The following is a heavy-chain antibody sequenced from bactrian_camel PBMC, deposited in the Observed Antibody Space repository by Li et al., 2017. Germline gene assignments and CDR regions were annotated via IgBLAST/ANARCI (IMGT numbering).Heavy chain of an antibody. CDR2: DDNGGSNP. D-gene: IGHD6*01. J-gene: IGHJ7*01. Sequence: QLVESGGGTVQAGGSLRLSRASSGYTYRPYCMGFFRQPPGKKREGVARIYTADDNGGSNPYYAVSVRDRFTISRENASDSVFLQMNSLKPEDTAMYYCAAEEGRRECGSWYPYYYDTSDYWGKGTQVTVS. CDR1: GYTYRPYC. V-gene: IGHV3S25*01.